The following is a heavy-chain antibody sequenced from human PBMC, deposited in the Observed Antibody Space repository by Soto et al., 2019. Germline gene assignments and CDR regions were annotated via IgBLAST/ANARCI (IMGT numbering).Heavy chain of an antibody. V-gene: IGHV1-18*04. J-gene: IGHJ4*02. CDR1: GYTFTTYG. CDR3: ARRGAYCSGRTCYHLDS. D-gene: IGHD2-15*01. Sequence: QVHLVQSGAEVKKPGASVKVSCKASGYTFTTYGISWVRQAPGQGLEWMGWISTYNVNTNYEQKLQGRVTLTTDTLTSTAYMELSSVRSDETAVYYCARRGAYCSGRTCYHLDSWGQGTLVTVSS. CDR2: ISTYNVNT.